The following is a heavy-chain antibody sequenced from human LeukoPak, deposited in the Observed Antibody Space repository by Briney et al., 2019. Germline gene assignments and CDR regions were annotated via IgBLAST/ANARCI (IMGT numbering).Heavy chain of an antibody. Sequence: SQTLSLTCTVSGGSISSGSYYWSWIRQPAGKGLEWIGRIYTSGSTNYNPSLESRVTISVDTSKNQFSLKLSSVTAADTAVYYCARKYYLDVWGQGTTVTVSS. CDR1: GGSISSGSYY. CDR3: ARKYYLDV. V-gene: IGHV4-61*02. D-gene: IGHD3-10*01. CDR2: IYTSGST. J-gene: IGHJ6*02.